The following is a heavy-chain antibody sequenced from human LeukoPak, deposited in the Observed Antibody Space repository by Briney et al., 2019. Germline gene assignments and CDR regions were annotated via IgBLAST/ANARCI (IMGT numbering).Heavy chain of an antibody. D-gene: IGHD6-13*01. CDR2: ISGSGGST. Sequence: GSLRLSCAASGFTFSNYAMSWVRQAPGKGLEWVSVISGSGGSTYLADSVKGRFTISRDNSKNTLYMQINGLRAEDTAVYYCAKDNRYSSSHQYAFHIWGQGTMVTVSS. J-gene: IGHJ3*02. V-gene: IGHV3-23*01. CDR1: GFTFSNYA. CDR3: AKDNRYSSSHQYAFHI.